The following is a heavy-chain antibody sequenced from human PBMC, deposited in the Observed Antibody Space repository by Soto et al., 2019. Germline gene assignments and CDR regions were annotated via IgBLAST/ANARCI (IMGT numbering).Heavy chain of an antibody. CDR1: GFTLSSYS. J-gene: IGHJ4*02. CDR2: ISYDGNTQ. CDR3: AKVSRPSRISTPDFDY. V-gene: IGHV3-30-3*01. Sequence: ESGGGVVQPGTSLRLSCAASGFTLSSYSIHWVRQAPGKGLDWVAVISYDGNTQFYGDSVKGRFIVSRDNSRNTLYLQLNNLQAEDTAVYYCAKVSRPSRISTPDFDYWGQGTLATVSS.